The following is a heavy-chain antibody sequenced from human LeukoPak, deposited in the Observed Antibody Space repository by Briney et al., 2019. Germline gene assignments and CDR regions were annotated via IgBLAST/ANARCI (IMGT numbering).Heavy chain of an antibody. V-gene: IGHV3-33*01. CDR1: GFTFSSYG. CDR2: IWYDGSNK. CDR3: ARLISAAGTGGYYYGMDV. Sequence: GGSLRLSCAASGFTFSSYGMHCVRQAPGKGLEWVAVIWYDGSNKYYAASVKGRFTISRDNSKNTLYMKMNSLRAEDTAVYYCARLISAAGTGGYYYGMDVWGQGTTVTVSS. J-gene: IGHJ6*02. D-gene: IGHD6-25*01.